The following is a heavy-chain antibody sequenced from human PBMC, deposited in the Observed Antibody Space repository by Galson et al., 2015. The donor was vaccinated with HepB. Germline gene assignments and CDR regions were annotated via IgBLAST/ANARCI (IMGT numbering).Heavy chain of an antibody. J-gene: IGHJ5*02. CDR1: GYTFSSYV. D-gene: IGHD5-18*01. Sequence: SVKVSCKASGYTFSSYVITWVRQAPGRGLEWMGWISAYNGNTNYAQKLQGRVTMTTDTSTSTAYMELRSLRSDDTAVYYCARDHRYSYGFDPWGQGTLVTVSS. V-gene: IGHV1-18*01. CDR2: ISAYNGNT. CDR3: ARDHRYSYGFDP.